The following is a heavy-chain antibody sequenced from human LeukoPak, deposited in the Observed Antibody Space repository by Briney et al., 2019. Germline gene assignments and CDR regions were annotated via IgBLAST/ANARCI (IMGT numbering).Heavy chain of an antibody. J-gene: IGHJ6*03. CDR1: GFTFSASN. D-gene: IGHD1-14*01. CDR2: ISGSSSTI. V-gene: IGHV3-48*01. CDR3: ASGPFLTFDHTPEGYYHYYMDV. Sequence: GGSLRLSCEVSGFTFSASNMNWVRQAPGRGLEWVSYISGSSSTIYYADSVKGRFTISRDNAKDSLYLQMNSLRAEDTAVYYCASGPFLTFDHTPEGYYHYYMDVWGTGTTVTTSS.